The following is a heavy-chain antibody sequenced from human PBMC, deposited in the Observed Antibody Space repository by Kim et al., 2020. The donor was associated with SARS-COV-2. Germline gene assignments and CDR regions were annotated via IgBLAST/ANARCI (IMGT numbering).Heavy chain of an antibody. Sequence: SETLSLTCTVSGGSISSSSYYWGWIRQPPGKGLEWIGSIYYSGSTYYNPSLKSRVTISVDTSKNQFSLKLSSVTAADTAVYYCARDLGSARGYGIEYFQHWGQGTLVTVSS. CDR1: GGSISSSSYY. J-gene: IGHJ1*01. CDR2: IYYSGST. CDR3: ARDLGSARGYGIEYFQH. V-gene: IGHV4-39*07. D-gene: IGHD3-16*01.